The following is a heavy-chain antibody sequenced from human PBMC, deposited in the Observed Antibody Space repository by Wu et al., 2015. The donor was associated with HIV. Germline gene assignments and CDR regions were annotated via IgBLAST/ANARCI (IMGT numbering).Heavy chain of an antibody. V-gene: IGHV1-69*13. Sequence: QVQLVQSGAEVKKPGSSVKVSCKVSGGTFSSYAINWVRQAPGQGLEWMGRIISVFGTTNYAQKFQGRVTITADQSTSTAYMELSSLRSGDTAVYYCARTDTAMVTGFDYWGQGTLVTVSS. D-gene: IGHD5-18*01. CDR1: GGTFSSYA. CDR2: IISVFGTT. CDR3: ARTDTAMVTGFDY. J-gene: IGHJ4*02.